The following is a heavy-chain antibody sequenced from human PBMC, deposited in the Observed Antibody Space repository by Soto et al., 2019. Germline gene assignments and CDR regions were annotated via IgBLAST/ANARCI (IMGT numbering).Heavy chain of an antibody. Sequence: VRQAPGKGLEWVSSISNSSTYIYDADSVKGRFTISRDNAKNSLFLQMNSLRAEDTALYYCARFIGSGSYRSDYWGQGTLVTVS. J-gene: IGHJ4*02. V-gene: IGHV3-21*01. CDR3: ARFIGSGSYRSDY. D-gene: IGHD3-10*01. CDR2: ISNSSTYI.